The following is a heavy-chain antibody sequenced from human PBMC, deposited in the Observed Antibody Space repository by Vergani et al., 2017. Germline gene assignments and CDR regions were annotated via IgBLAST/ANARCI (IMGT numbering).Heavy chain of an antibody. Sequence: EVQLVESGGGLVKPGGSLRLSCAASGFTFSNAWMSWVRQAPGKGLEWVGRIKSKTDGGTTDYAAPVKGRFTISRDDSKNTLYLQMNSLKTEDTAVYYCTTDRYCSGGSCYSVPYYFDYWGQGTLVTVSS. J-gene: IGHJ4*02. D-gene: IGHD2-15*01. V-gene: IGHV3-15*01. CDR1: GFTFSNAW. CDR2: IKSKTDGGTT. CDR3: TTDRYCSGGSCYSVPYYFDY.